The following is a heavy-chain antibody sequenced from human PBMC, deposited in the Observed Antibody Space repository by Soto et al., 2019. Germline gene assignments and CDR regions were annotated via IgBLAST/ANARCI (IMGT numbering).Heavy chain of an antibody. Sequence: SETLSLTCTVSGDSVSNSGYYWGWIRQSPGKRLEWIGSVSFSGSKYYNPSLRSRVTFSVDTSKTLISLKLRSVTAADTAVYYCARGGTWPGRDWFDPWGQGTLVTVSS. D-gene: IGHD6-25*01. V-gene: IGHV4-39*01. CDR2: VSFSGSK. J-gene: IGHJ5*02. CDR1: GDSVSNSGYY. CDR3: ARGGTWPGRDWFDP.